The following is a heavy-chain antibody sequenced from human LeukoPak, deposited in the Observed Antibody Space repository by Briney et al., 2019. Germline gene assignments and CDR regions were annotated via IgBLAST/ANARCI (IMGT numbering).Heavy chain of an antibody. CDR2: INPNSGGA. V-gene: IGHV1-2*02. J-gene: IGHJ6*03. D-gene: IGHD3-10*01. Sequence: ASVKVSCKASGYTFTGYYMHWVRQAPGQGLEWMGWINPNSGGANYAQKFQGRVTMTRDTSISAAYMELSSLRSEDTAVYYCARVASITMVRGLNYYYYMDVWGKGTAVTVSS. CDR3: ARVASITMVRGLNYYYYMDV. CDR1: GYTFTGYY.